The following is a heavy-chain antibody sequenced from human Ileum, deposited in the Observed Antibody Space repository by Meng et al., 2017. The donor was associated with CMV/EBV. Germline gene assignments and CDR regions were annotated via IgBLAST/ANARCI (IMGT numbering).Heavy chain of an antibody. CDR2: LNPDGTDA. D-gene: IGHD3-3*01. J-gene: IGHJ4*02. Sequence: GESLKISCAGSGLIFSTYWMHWVRQVPGKGLLWVARLNPDGTDALYADSVEGRFSISRDNVNNTLYLQMTSLRAEDTALYYCATGSGSPWRYWGQGTQVTGYS. CDR1: GLIFSTYW. V-gene: IGHV3-74*01. CDR3: ATGSGSPWRY.